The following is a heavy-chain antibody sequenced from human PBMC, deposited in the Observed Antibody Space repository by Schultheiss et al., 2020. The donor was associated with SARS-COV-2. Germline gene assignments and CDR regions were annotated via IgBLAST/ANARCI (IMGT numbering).Heavy chain of an antibody. D-gene: IGHD3-3*01. J-gene: IGHJ4*02. CDR3: ARRRVWSAYTVDY. CDR1: GGSISSGTYY. CDR2: INHSGSA. Sequence: SETLSLTCTVSGGSISSGTYYWGWIRQPPGKGLEWIGEINHSGSANYNPSLKSRVTISVDTSKNQFSLKLSSVTAADTAVYYCARRRVWSAYTVDYWGQGTLVTVSS. V-gene: IGHV4-39*07.